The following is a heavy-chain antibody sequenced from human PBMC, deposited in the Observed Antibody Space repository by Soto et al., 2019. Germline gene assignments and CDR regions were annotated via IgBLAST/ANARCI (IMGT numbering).Heavy chain of an antibody. Sequence: EVQLWESGGGLVQPGGSLRLSCVASGFTFSDYGMSWVRQAPGKGLEWVAGITAFGGGTYNAAFVEGRFTISRDNSKRTVYLKVNSMRPEDTAIYYCWKGHSTTFGVYHYVGMDVWGHGNTVTVSS. V-gene: IGHV3-23*01. CDR1: GFTFSDYG. D-gene: IGHD2-2*01. J-gene: IGHJ6*02. CDR3: WKGHSTTFGVYHYVGMDV. CDR2: ITAFGGGT.